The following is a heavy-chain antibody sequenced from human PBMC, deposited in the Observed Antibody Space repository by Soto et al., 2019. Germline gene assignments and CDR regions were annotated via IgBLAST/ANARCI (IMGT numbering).Heavy chain of an antibody. CDR1: GGSISSGYY. D-gene: IGHD4-17*01. CDR2: VYPGGST. J-gene: IGHJ4*02. CDR3: ARALTVTTRSGNSYYFDY. V-gene: IGHV4-38-2*01. Sequence: PSETLSLTCAVSGGSISSGYYWGWIRQPPGKGLEWIGSVYPGGSTYYSPSLESRVTISVDTSKNQVSLKLTSVAAADTAVYYCARALTVTTRSGNSYYFDYWGQGTLVTVSS.